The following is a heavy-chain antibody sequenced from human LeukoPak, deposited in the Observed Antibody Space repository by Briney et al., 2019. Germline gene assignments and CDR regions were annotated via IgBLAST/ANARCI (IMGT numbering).Heavy chain of an antibody. V-gene: IGHV4-39*01. Sequence: PSETLSLTCTVSGGSISSSPYYWGWIRQPPGKGLEWIGSIYYSGTTHYNPSLESRVTTSVDTSKNQFSLKLSSVTAADTAVYYCARGGYSYGTRDWYFDLWGRGTLVTVSS. CDR3: ARGGYSYGTRDWYFDL. J-gene: IGHJ2*01. D-gene: IGHD5-18*01. CDR1: GGSISSSPYY. CDR2: IYYSGTT.